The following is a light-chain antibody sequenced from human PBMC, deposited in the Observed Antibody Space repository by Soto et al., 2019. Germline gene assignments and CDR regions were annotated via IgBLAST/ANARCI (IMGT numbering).Light chain of an antibody. V-gene: IGKV1-27*01. CDR2: GAS. CDR1: QGIANY. Sequence: DIQMTQSPSSLAASVGDRVTISCRASQGIANYLAWYQQKPGKVPKLLIYGASTLQSGVSSRFTGSGSGTDFTLTISSLQPEDVATYHCQKYNWFPFTFGPGTKVDIK. J-gene: IGKJ3*01. CDR3: QKYNWFPFT.